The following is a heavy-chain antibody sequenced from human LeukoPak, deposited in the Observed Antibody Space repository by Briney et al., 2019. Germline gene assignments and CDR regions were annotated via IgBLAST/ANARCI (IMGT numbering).Heavy chain of an antibody. D-gene: IGHD1-7*01. J-gene: IGHJ5*02. CDR1: GFTFSSYS. CDR3: ARDGLIYNWNYEGNWFDP. V-gene: IGHV3-48*01. Sequence: GGSLRLSCAASGFTFSSYSMNWVRQAPGKGLEWVSYISSSSSTIYYADSVKGRFTISRDNAKNSLYLQMNSLRAEDTAVYYCARDGLIYNWNYEGNWFDPWGQGTLVTVSS. CDR2: ISSSSSTI.